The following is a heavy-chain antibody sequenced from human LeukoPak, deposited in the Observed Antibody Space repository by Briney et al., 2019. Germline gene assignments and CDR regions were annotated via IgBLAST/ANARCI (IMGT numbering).Heavy chain of an antibody. J-gene: IGHJ3*02. CDR1: GFTFDDYA. CDR2: ISWNSGSI. V-gene: IGHV3-9*03. CDR3: AKEGRYDTAGAFDI. D-gene: IGHD3-9*01. Sequence: GRSLRLSYAASGFTFDDYAMHWVRQAPGKGLEWVSGISWNSGSIGYADSVKGRFTISRDNAKNSLYLQMNSLRAEDMALYYCAKEGRYDTAGAFDIWGQGTMVTVSS.